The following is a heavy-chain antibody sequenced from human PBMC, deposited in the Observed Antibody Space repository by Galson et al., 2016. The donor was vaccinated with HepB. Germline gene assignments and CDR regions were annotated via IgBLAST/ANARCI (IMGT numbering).Heavy chain of an antibody. D-gene: IGHD3-22*01. CDR2: ICGSGGST. CDR3: AKDDSMIGVGWFDY. J-gene: IGHJ4*02. Sequence: SLRLSCAASGFSFNNYAMSWVRQAPGKGLEWVSVICGSGGSTYSADSVKGRFTISRDNSKNTLYLQMNSLRAEDTAVYYCAKDDSMIGVGWFDYWGQGTLVTVSS. CDR1: GFSFNNYA. V-gene: IGHV3-23*01.